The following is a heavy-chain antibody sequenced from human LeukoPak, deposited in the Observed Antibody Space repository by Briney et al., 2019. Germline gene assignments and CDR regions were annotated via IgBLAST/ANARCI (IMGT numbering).Heavy chain of an antibody. CDR1: GGSISSYY. D-gene: IGHD3-10*01. V-gene: IGHV4-4*09. Sequence: PSETLSLTCTVSGGSISSYYWSWIRQSPGKGLEWIGYIYTSGSTNYNPSLKSRVTISVDTSKHQFSLKLSSVTAADTAVYYCARIYGSGSQKASLYYYYYMDVWGKGTTVTVSS. CDR2: IYTSGST. J-gene: IGHJ6*03. CDR3: ARIYGSGSQKASLYYYYYMDV.